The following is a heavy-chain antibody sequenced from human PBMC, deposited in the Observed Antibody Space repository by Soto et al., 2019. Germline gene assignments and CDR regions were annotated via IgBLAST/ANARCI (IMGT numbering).Heavy chain of an antibody. J-gene: IGHJ6*02. CDR3: ARPLHYDLLIGYDTYCTMHV. V-gene: IGHV4-39*01. Sequence: SETLSLTCTVSGGSVSTSSYYWGWIRQPPGKGLEWIGTISYTGSTYYTPSLQNRVTISVDKSKNQFSLKLKSVTAADTAVYYCARPLHYDLLIGYDTYCTMHVWGQGTTVTVYS. CDR1: GGSVSTSSYY. CDR2: ISYTGST. D-gene: IGHD3-9*01.